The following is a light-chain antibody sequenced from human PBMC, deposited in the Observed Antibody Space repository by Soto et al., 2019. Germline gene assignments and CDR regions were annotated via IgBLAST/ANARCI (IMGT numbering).Light chain of an antibody. Sequence: QSALTQPASVSGSPGQSITISCTGTSIVVGAYTFVSWYQQHPDKVPKLMIFDVSRRPSGVSDRFSGSKSGNTASLTISGLQPEDEADYYCSSYTSSSTHVFGSGTTLTVL. J-gene: IGLJ1*01. CDR1: SIVVGAYTF. V-gene: IGLV2-14*03. CDR2: DVS. CDR3: SSYTSSSTHV.